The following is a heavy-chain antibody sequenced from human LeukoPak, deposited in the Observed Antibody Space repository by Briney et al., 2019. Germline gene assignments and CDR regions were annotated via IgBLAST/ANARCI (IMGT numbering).Heavy chain of an antibody. CDR1: GYTFTSYD. CDR3: GRGGSYSAFDI. J-gene: IGHJ3*02. V-gene: IGHV1-18*01. D-gene: IGHD3-16*01. CDR2: ISGYTGYT. Sequence: ASVKVSCKASGYTFTSYDINWVRQAPGQGLEWMGWISGYTGYTKYAQELQGGVTMTTDTSTSTAYMELRSLRSDDTAVYYCGRGGSYSAFDIWGQGTMVTVSS.